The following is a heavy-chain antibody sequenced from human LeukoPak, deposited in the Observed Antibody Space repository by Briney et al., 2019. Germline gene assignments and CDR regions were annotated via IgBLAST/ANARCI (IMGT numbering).Heavy chain of an antibody. Sequence: SETLFLTCTVSGGSISSYYWSWIRQPPGKGLEWIGYIYYSGSTNYNPSLKSRVTISVDTSKNQFSLKLSSVTAADTAVYYCARVKQWPNYYYYGMDVWGQGTTVTVSS. CDR2: IYYSGST. CDR1: GGSISSYY. V-gene: IGHV4-59*01. CDR3: ARVKQWPNYYYYGMDV. D-gene: IGHD6-19*01. J-gene: IGHJ6*02.